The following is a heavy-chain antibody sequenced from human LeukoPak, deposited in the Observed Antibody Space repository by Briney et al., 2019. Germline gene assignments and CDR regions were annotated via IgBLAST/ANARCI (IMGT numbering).Heavy chain of an antibody. Sequence: GGSLRLSCAASGFTFSRFWMSWVRQAPGKGLEWVAHMNEAGSDKYYVEYVKGRFSISRDNAKNSVFLQMNSLRVEDTAVYYCVSWDVGHNNYWGQGAQVTVSS. D-gene: IGHD1-1*01. CDR2: MNEAGSDK. J-gene: IGHJ4*02. CDR3: VSWDVGHNNY. V-gene: IGHV3-7*01. CDR1: GFTFSRFW.